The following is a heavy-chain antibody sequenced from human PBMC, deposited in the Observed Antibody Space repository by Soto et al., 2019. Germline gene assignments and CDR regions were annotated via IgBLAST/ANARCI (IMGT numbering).Heavy chain of an antibody. V-gene: IGHV3-7*01. Sequence: EVQLVESGGGLVQPGGSLRLSCAASGFTFSSYWMSWVRQAPGKGLEWVANIKQDGSEKYYVDSVKGRFTISRDNAKNSLYLKMNSLRAEDTAVYYCARASPSGPAYWYFDLWGRGTLVTVSS. D-gene: IGHD1-26*01. CDR2: IKQDGSEK. J-gene: IGHJ2*01. CDR1: GFTFSSYW. CDR3: ARASPSGPAYWYFDL.